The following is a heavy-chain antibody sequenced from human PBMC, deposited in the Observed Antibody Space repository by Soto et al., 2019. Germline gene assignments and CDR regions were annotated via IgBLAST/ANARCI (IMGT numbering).Heavy chain of an antibody. V-gene: IGHV3-7*03. CDR1: GFTFSDYW. J-gene: IGHJ4*02. Sequence: PGGSLRLSCGGSGFTFSDYWMSWVRQAPGKGLEWVANIKEDGSENYYGDSVKGRFTISRDNAKNSLYLQMNSLRAEDTAVYYCAILRGSILRKPLDYWGQGTLVTASS. CDR3: AILRGSILRKPLDY. D-gene: IGHD3-10*01. CDR2: IKEDGSEN.